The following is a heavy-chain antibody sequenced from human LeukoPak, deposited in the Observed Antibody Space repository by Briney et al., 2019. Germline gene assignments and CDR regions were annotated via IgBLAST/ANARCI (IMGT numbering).Heavy chain of an antibody. CDR1: GFTFSGFI. CDR3: AAGITLVRGGTFDI. V-gene: IGHV3-73*01. CDR2: VTSKTNSYAT. Sequence: GGPLRLSCAASGFTFSGFIIHWVRQAPGKGLEWIGRVTSKTNSYATAYAASVKGRFTVSRDDSKKTAYLQMNSLKTEDTAVYYRAAGITLVRGGTFDIWGQGTMVIVSS. J-gene: IGHJ3*02. D-gene: IGHD3-10*01.